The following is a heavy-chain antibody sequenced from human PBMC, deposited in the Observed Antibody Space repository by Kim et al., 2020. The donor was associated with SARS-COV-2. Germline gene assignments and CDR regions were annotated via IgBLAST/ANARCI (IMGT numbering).Heavy chain of an antibody. CDR2: DGRKA. V-gene: IGHV3-74*03. CDR3: ARGDYYSY. D-gene: IGHD3-22*01. J-gene: IGHJ4*02. Sequence: DGRKATNVDSVKGRFTISRDNAKNKLYLQMKSRRAEDTAVYYCARGDYYSYWGQGTLVTVSS.